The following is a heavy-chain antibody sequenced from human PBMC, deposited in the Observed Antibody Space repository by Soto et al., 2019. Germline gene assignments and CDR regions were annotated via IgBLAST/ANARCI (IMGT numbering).Heavy chain of an antibody. V-gene: IGHV4-30-4*01. J-gene: IGHJ5*02. CDR3: ARDGRYCSSPSCAGVYNWFDP. D-gene: IGHD2-2*01. CDR1: GGSISSGDYS. Sequence: SETLSLTFTVSGGSISSGDYSWSWIRQPPGKGLEWIGYIYYSGSTYYNPSLKSRVTISVDTSKNQFSLKLSSVTAADTAVYYCARDGRYCSSPSCAGVYNWFDPGGQGTLVTVSS. CDR2: IYYSGST.